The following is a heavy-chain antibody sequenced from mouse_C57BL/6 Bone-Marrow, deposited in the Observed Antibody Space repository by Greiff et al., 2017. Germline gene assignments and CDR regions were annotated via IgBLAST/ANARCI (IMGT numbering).Heavy chain of an antibody. CDR3: ARSSGDYYGSSPFDY. CDR2: INPSSGYT. D-gene: IGHD1-1*01. CDR1: GYTFTSYT. V-gene: IGHV1-4*01. J-gene: IGHJ2*01. Sequence: VMLVESGAELARPGASVKMSCKASGYTFTSYTMHWVKQRPGQGLEWIGYINPSSGYTKYNQKFKDKATLTADKSSSTAYMQLSSLTSEDSAVYYCARSSGDYYGSSPFDYWGQGTTLTVSS.